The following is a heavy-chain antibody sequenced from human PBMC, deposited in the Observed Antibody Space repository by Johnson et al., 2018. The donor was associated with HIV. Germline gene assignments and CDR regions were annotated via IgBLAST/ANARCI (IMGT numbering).Heavy chain of an antibody. V-gene: IGHV3-7*05. D-gene: IGHD2-15*01. Sequence: VQLVESGGGLVQPGGSLRLSCAASGFSFSRFWMSWVRQAPGKGLEWVVNMKQDGSEKYYVDSVKGRVTISRDNSKNTLYLQINSLRAEDTALYYCARDGEYCTGGSCYNAFDIWGQGTMVIVSS. CDR2: MKQDGSEK. J-gene: IGHJ3*02. CDR1: GFSFSRFW. CDR3: ARDGEYCTGGSCYNAFDI.